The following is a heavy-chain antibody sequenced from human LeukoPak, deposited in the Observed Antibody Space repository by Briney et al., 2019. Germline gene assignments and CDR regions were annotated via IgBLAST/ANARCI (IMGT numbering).Heavy chain of an antibody. CDR2: IRSKANSYAT. Sequence: GGSLRLSCAASGFTFSGSAMHWVRQASGKWLEWVGRIRSKANSYATAYAASVKGRFTISRDDSKNTAYLQMNSLKTEDTAVYSCTSLGGYPDDWGQGTLVTVSS. CDR1: GFTFSGSA. V-gene: IGHV3-73*01. D-gene: IGHD5-12*01. J-gene: IGHJ4*02. CDR3: TSLGGYPDD.